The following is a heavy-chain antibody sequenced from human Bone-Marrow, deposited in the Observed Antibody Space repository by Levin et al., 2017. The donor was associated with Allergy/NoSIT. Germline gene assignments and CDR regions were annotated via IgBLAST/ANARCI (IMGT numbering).Heavy chain of an antibody. J-gene: IGHJ4*02. CDR2: VYWHDEK. CDR3: AHELRWRQIDF. CDR1: GFSLTTDEVG. V-gene: IGHV2-5*01. D-gene: IGHD5-24*01. Sequence: SGPTLVKPTETLTLTCSFSGFSLTTDEVGVGWIRRPPGKALEWLALVYWHDEKRYTPSLKTRLTITRVTSKNQVVLIMTNMSPADTGTYYCAHELRWRQIDFWGQGAPVIVSS.